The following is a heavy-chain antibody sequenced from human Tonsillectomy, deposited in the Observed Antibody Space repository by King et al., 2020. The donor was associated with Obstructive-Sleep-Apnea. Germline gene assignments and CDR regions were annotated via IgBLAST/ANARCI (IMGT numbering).Heavy chain of an antibody. D-gene: IGHD4-23*01. CDR2: IRSKANNYAT. Sequence: VQLVESGGGFVQPGGSLKLSCAASGFTFSGSAMHWVRQASGKGLEWVGRIRSKANNYATAYAASMKGRFTISRDDSKNTAYLEMNSLKTEDTAVYYCTRHDDYGNSGAFDYWGQGTLVTVSS. CDR3: TRHDDYGNSGAFDY. V-gene: IGHV3-73*01. J-gene: IGHJ4*02. CDR1: GFTFSGSA.